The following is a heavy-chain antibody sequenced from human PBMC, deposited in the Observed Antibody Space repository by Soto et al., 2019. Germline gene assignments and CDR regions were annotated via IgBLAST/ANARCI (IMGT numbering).Heavy chain of an antibody. CDR1: GFTFDDYA. D-gene: IGHD3-16*01. CDR3: AKDTGGASFVEIALDI. Sequence: EVQLVESGGGLVQPGRSLRLSCAASGFTFDDYAMHWVRQAPGKGLEWVAGISWNSGSIGYADSVKGRFTISRDNAKNSLYLQMNSLRAEDTALSDCAKDTGGASFVEIALDIWGQGTMVTVSS. V-gene: IGHV3-9*01. J-gene: IGHJ3*02. CDR2: ISWNSGSI.